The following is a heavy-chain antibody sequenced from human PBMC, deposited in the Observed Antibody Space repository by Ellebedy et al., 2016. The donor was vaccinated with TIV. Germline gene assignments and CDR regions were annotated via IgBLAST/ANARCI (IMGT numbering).Heavy chain of an antibody. CDR3: ATDTPGVEDFDY. Sequence: GGSLRLXXAASGFNVSIYGMHWVRQAPGKGLEWVAVISYDGSGKFYADSVKGRFGITRDNSKNTLYLQMDSLRAEDTAVYYCATDTPGVEDFDYWGQGTLVTVSS. J-gene: IGHJ4*02. D-gene: IGHD2-15*01. CDR1: GFNVSIYG. CDR2: ISYDGSGK. V-gene: IGHV3-30*03.